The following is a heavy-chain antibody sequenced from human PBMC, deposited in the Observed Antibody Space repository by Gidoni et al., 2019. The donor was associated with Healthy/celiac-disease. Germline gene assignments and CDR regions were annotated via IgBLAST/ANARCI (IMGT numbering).Heavy chain of an antibody. CDR2: INHSGST. CDR1: GGSFSGYY. D-gene: IGHD2-15*01. Sequence: QVQLQQWGAGLLKPSETLSLTCAVYGGSFSGYYWSWIRQPPGKGLEWIGEINHSGSTNYNPSLKSRVTISVDTSKNQFSLKLSSVTAADTAVYYCAREPRGVVAATGAFDIWGQGTMVTVSS. J-gene: IGHJ3*02. V-gene: IGHV4-34*01. CDR3: AREPRGVVAATGAFDI.